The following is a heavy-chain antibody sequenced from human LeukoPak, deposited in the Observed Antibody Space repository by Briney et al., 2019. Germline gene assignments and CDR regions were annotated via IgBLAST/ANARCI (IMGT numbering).Heavy chain of an antibody. J-gene: IGHJ4*02. D-gene: IGHD3-3*01. V-gene: IGHV3-48*01. Sequence: GSLRLSCAASGFTFSSYSMNWVRQAPGKGLEWVSYISSSSSTIYYADSVKGRFTISRDNAKNSLYLQMNSLRAEDTAVYYCARDQGAYTIFGVVIIFDYWGQGTLVTVSS. CDR1: GFTFSSYS. CDR2: ISSSSSTI. CDR3: ARDQGAYTIFGVVIIFDY.